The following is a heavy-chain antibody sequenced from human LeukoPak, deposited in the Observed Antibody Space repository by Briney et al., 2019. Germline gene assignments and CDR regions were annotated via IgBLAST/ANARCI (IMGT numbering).Heavy chain of an antibody. CDR2: INPNSGGT. CDR1: GYTFTGYY. D-gene: IGHD1-1*01. J-gene: IGHJ6*02. V-gene: IGHV1-2*02. Sequence: ASVKVSCKASGYTFTGYYMHWVRQAPGQGLEWMGWINPNSGGTNYAQKLQGRVTMTTDTSTSTAYMELRSLRSDDTAVYYCARTYWNDRYYYGMDVWGQGTTVTVSS. CDR3: ARTYWNDRYYYGMDV.